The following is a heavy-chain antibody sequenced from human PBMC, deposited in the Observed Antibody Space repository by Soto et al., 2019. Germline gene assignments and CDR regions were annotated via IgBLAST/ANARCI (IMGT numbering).Heavy chain of an antibody. V-gene: IGHV3-48*03. CDR2: ISSSGSTI. CDR3: ARTGYWGPMDV. J-gene: IGHJ6*02. CDR1: GFTFSSYE. Sequence: GGSRRLSCAASGFTFSSYEMNWVRQAPGKGLEWVSYISSSGSTIYYADSVKGRFTISRDNAKNSLYLQMNSLRAEDTAVYYCARTGYWGPMDVWGQGTTVTVSS. D-gene: IGHD3-9*01.